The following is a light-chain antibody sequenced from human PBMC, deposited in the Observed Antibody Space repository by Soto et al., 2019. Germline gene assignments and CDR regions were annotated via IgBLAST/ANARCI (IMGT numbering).Light chain of an antibody. CDR3: QQFDNWPPYT. V-gene: IGKV3-15*01. Sequence: EIVMTQSPATLSVYPGERANLSCRASQSISSNLAWYQQRPGQAPRLLIYGASTRATGIPTRFSGGGSGTEFTLTISSLQSEDFAVYYCQQFDNWPPYTFGQGTKLEI. CDR2: GAS. J-gene: IGKJ2*01. CDR1: QSISSN.